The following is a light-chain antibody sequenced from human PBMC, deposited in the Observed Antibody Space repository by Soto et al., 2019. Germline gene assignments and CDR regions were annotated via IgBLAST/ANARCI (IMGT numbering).Light chain of an antibody. V-gene: IGKV3-20*01. CDR1: QSVSSTY. Sequence: EIVLTRSPGTLSLSPGERATLSCRASQSVSSTYLAWYQQKPGQAPRLLIYGASSRATGIPDRFSGSGSGTDFTLTIRRLEPEDFAVYYCQQYGSSPGTFGQGTKVEIK. J-gene: IGKJ1*01. CDR3: QQYGSSPGT. CDR2: GAS.